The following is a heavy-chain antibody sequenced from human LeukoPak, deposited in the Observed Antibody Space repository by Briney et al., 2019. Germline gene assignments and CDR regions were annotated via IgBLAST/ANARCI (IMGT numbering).Heavy chain of an antibody. Sequence: GGSLRLSCAASGFTFSSYAMSWVRQAPGKGLEWVSAISGSGGSTYYADSVKGWFTISRDNSKNTLYLQMNSLRAEDTAVYYCAKGMGIIPLYGMDVWGQGTTVTVSS. CDR2: ISGSGGST. D-gene: IGHD3-3*01. J-gene: IGHJ6*02. CDR1: GFTFSSYA. V-gene: IGHV3-23*01. CDR3: AKGMGIIPLYGMDV.